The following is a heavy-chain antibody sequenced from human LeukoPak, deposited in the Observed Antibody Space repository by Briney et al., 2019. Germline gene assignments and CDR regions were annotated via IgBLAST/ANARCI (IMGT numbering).Heavy chain of an antibody. Sequence: PGGSLSLTCTASGFTFSSYAMSWVRQPAGKGLEWVSAINGSGGSTYYADSVKGRFTISTSNSKNTLYLQMNSLRAEDTAEYYCAKSPYDSGWCRSYDIWGQGTMVTFS. D-gene: IGHD6-19*01. V-gene: IGHV3-23*01. CDR1: GFTFSSYA. CDR2: INGSGGST. CDR3: AKSPYDSGWCRSYDI. J-gene: IGHJ3*02.